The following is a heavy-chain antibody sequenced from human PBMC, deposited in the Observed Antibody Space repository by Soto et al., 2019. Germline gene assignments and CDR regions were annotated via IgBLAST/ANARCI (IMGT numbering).Heavy chain of an antibody. CDR2: IIPILGIA. V-gene: IGHV1-69*02. CDR1: GGTFSSYT. CDR3: ARVPTDSGNEKDFDY. Sequence: QVQLVQSGAEVKKPGSSVKVSCKASGGTFSSYTISWVRQAPGQGLEWMGRIIPILGIANYAQKFQGRVTITVDLSMXTAYMELSSLRSEDTAVYYCARVPTDSGNEKDFDYWGQGTLVTVSS. J-gene: IGHJ4*02. D-gene: IGHD1-26*01.